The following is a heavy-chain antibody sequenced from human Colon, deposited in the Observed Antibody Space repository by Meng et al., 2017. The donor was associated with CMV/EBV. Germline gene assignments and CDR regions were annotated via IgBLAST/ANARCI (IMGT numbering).Heavy chain of an antibody. Sequence: SETLSLTCNVSGYSISSGFYWAWIRQPPGKGLEWIAQIYHTGTTLYNPSLKTRVTMSVDTSKNQFSLTLTAVTAADTAAYYCSRQARDWGPGTLVTVSS. V-gene: IGHV4-38-2*02. CDR2: IYHTGTT. J-gene: IGHJ4*02. CDR3: SRQARD. CDR1: GYSISSGFY.